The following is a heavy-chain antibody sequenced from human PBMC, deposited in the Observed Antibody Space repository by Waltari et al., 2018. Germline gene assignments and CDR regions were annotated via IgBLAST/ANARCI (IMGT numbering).Heavy chain of an antibody. Sequence: QVQLVQSGAEVKKPGASVKVSCKVSGYTLTELSMHWVRQAPGKGREWMGGFDAEYGETIYAQKFPGRVTMTEDTATDTAYMELSSLRSEDTAVYYCATGHMVRGVMYYWGQGTLVTVSS. D-gene: IGHD3-10*01. CDR2: FDAEYGET. CDR1: GYTLTELS. J-gene: IGHJ4*02. V-gene: IGHV1-24*01. CDR3: ATGHMVRGVMYY.